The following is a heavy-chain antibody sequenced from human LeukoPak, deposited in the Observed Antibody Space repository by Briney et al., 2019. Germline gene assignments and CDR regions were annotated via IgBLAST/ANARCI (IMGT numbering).Heavy chain of an antibody. D-gene: IGHD5-12*01. CDR2: IYYSGST. V-gene: IGHV4-39*01. CDR1: GGSISSSNYY. Sequence: LETLSLTCTVSGGSISSSNYYWGWIRQPPGKGLEWIGSIYYSGSTYYNPSLKSRVTISVDTSKNQFSLKLSSVTAADTGVYYCARQLRRGYSGYDGYWGQGTQVSVSS. CDR3: ARQLRRGYSGYDGY. J-gene: IGHJ4*02.